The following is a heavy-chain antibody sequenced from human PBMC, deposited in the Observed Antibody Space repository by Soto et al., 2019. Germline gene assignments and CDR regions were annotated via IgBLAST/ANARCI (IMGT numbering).Heavy chain of an antibody. Sequence: ASVKVSCKASGYTFTSYYMHWVRQAPGQGLEWTGIINPSGGSTSYAQKFQGRVTMTRDTSTSTVYMELSSLRSEDTAVYYCARARDAAMVTDRSCFDYWGQGTLVTVSS. J-gene: IGHJ4*02. CDR2: INPSGGST. D-gene: IGHD5-18*01. CDR1: GYTFTSYY. V-gene: IGHV1-46*01. CDR3: ARARDAAMVTDRSCFDY.